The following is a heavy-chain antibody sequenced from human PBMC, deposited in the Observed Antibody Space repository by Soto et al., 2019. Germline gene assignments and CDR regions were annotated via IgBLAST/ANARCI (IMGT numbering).Heavy chain of an antibody. D-gene: IGHD3-10*01. CDR3: ARDLRRFGETHYYFYGIDV. CDR2: IWYDGNND. Sequence: QVQLVESGGGVVQPGRSLRLSCAASGCIFSSYGMHWVRQAPGKGLEWVADIWYDGNNDYYADSVKGRFTISRDDSKNTLYLHMNSLTTEDTAVYFCARDLRRFGETHYYFYGIDVWGQGATVTVSS. CDR1: GCIFSSYG. J-gene: IGHJ6*02. V-gene: IGHV3-33*01.